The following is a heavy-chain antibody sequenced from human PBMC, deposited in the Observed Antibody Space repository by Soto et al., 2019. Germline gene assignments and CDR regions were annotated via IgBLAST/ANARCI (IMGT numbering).Heavy chain of an antibody. J-gene: IGHJ2*01. CDR3: ARGGLGGGYQNWYFDL. D-gene: IGHD3-22*01. CDR2: ISAYNGNT. Sequence: GASVKVSCKASGYTFTSYGISWVRQAPGQRLEWMGWISAYNGNTNYAQKLQGRVTMTTDTSTSTAYMELRSLRSDDTAVYYCARGGLGGGYQNWYFDLWGRGTLVTVSS. V-gene: IGHV1-18*01. CDR1: GYTFTSYG.